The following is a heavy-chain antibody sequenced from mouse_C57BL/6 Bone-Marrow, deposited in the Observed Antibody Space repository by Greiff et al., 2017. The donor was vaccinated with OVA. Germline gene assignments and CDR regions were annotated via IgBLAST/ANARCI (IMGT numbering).Heavy chain of an antibody. V-gene: IGHV5-6*01. Sequence: EVKLMESGGDLVKPGGSLKLSCAASGFTFSSYGMSWVRQTPDKRLEWVATISSGGSYTYYPDSVKGRFTISRDNAKNTLYLQMSSLKSEDTAMYYCARHGDLHYYGSSYGFFAYCGKGTLVTVSA. CDR1: GFTFSSYG. D-gene: IGHD1-1*01. CDR2: ISSGGSYT. CDR3: ARHGDLHYYGSSYGFFAY. J-gene: IGHJ3*01.